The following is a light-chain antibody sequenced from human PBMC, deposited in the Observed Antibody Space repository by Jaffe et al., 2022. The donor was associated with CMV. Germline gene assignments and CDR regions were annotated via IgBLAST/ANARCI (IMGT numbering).Light chain of an antibody. Sequence: QSALTQPASVSGSPGQSITISCTGTSSDVGSYNLVSWYQQHPGKAPKLMIYEVSKGPSGVSNRFSGSKSGNTASLTISGLQAEDEADYYCCSYAGSGTLVFGGGTKLTVL. CDR3: CSYAGSGTLV. V-gene: IGLV2-23*02. CDR1: SSDVGSYNL. J-gene: IGLJ2*01. CDR2: EVS.